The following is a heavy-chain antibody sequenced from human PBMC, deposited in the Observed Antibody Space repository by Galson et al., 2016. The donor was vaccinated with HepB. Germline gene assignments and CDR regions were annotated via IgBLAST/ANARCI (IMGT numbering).Heavy chain of an antibody. J-gene: IGHJ5*02. Sequence: SVKVSCKVSGYTLTDLSMHWVRQAPGKGLEWMGGFDPELGETIYAQKFQGRVTMTDDTSVDTAYMELNSLKSENTAVYYCGTALIIRLGVIGNPLDLWCQGTLVTISS. D-gene: IGHD3-10*01. V-gene: IGHV1-24*01. CDR1: GYTLTDLS. CDR3: GTALIIRLGVIGNPLDL. CDR2: FDPELGET.